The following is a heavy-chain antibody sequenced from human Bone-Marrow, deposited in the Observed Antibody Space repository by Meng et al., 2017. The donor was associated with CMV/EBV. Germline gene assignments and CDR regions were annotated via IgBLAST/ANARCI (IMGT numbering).Heavy chain of an antibody. CDR2: IYYSGST. D-gene: IGHD1-14*01. CDR3: ARGPHHGLYYYYYGMDV. V-gene: IGHV4-59*01. J-gene: IGHJ6*01. Sequence: SETLSLTCTVSGGSISSYYWSWIRQPPGKGLEWIGYIYYSGSTNYNPSLKSRVTISVDTSKNQFSLKLSSATAADTAVYYCARGPHHGLYYYYYGMDVWGQGTTVTGSS. CDR1: GGSISSYY.